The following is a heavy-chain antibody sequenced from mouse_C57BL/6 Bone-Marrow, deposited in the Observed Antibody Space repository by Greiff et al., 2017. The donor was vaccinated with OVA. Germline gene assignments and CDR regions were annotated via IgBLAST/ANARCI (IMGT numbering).Heavy chain of an antibody. CDR3: ADWAWYFDV. Sequence: VQLQQPGAELVKPGASVKLSCKASGYTFTSYWMHWVKQRPGQGLEWIGMIHPNSGSTNYNEKFKSKVTLTVDKSSSTAYMQRSSLTSEDSAVYYCADWAWYFDVWGTGTTVTVSS. V-gene: IGHV1-64*01. D-gene: IGHD4-1*01. CDR2: IHPNSGST. CDR1: GYTFTSYW. J-gene: IGHJ1*03.